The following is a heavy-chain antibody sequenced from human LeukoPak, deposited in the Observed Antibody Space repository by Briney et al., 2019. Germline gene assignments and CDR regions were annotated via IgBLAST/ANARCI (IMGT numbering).Heavy chain of an antibody. Sequence: GGSLRLSCTASGFTLRNYAMSWVRQAPGKGLVWISAADGSGASTYYADSVRGRFAVSRDNSKNTLYLQMNSLRAEDTAVYYCAKAGTAMGYYWGQGTLVTVSS. CDR3: AKAGTAMGYY. CDR2: ADGSGAST. J-gene: IGHJ4*02. D-gene: IGHD5-18*01. V-gene: IGHV3-23*01. CDR1: GFTLRNYA.